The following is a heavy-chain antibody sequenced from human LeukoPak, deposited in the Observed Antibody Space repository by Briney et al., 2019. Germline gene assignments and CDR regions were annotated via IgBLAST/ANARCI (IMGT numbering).Heavy chain of an antibody. D-gene: IGHD4/OR15-4a*01. CDR2: INHSGST. CDR3: ARARLFGYYYHYMDV. J-gene: IGHJ6*03. CDR1: GGSFSGYY. Sequence: PSETLSLTCAVYGGSFSGYYWSWIRQPPGKGLEWIGEINHSGSTNYNPSLKSRVTISVDTSKNQFSLKLSSVTAADTAVYYCARARLFGYYYHYMDVWGKGTTVTVSS. V-gene: IGHV4-34*01.